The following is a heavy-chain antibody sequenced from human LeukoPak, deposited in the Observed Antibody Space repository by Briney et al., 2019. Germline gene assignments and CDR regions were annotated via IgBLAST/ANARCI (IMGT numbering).Heavy chain of an antibody. CDR2: IIPILDIA. CDR3: ASGAYCGGDCYSGGDY. V-gene: IGHV1-69*04. Sequence: SVKVSCKTSGGTFNTYAISWVRQAPGQGLEWMGRIIPILDIADYSQKFQGRVTFTADKSTSTAYMELSSLRSEDTAVYYCASGAYCGGDCYSGGDYWGQGTLVTVSS. CDR1: GGTFNTYA. D-gene: IGHD2-21*02. J-gene: IGHJ4*02.